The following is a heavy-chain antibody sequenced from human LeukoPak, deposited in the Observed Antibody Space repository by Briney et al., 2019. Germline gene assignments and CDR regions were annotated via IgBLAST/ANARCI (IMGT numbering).Heavy chain of an antibody. J-gene: IGHJ4*02. Sequence: GGSLKLSCAASGFTFSGSGIHWVRQASGKGLEWVGRIRTKVNNYATAYAASVKGRFTISRDNAKNSLYLQMNSLRAEDTAVYYCARIGFWSSLSADWGQGTLVTVSS. CDR1: GFTFSGSG. D-gene: IGHD3-3*01. CDR2: IRTKVNNYAT. V-gene: IGHV3-73*01. CDR3: ARIGFWSSLSAD.